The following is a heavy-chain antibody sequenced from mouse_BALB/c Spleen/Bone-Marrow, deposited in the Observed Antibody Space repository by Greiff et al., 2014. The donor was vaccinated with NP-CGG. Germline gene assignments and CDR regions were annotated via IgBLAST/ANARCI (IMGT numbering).Heavy chain of an antibody. CDR2: IDPENGDT. CDR3: NANYCNYDPMDY. J-gene: IGHJ4*01. CDR1: GFNIKDYY. V-gene: IGHV14-4*02. Sequence: VQLQQSGAELVRSGASVRLSCTASGFNIKDYYIHWVKQRPKQGLEWIGWIDPENGDTEYAPKFQDKATVTADTSSNTAYLQLSSLASEDTAVYYCNANYCNYDPMDYWGPGTSVTVSS. D-gene: IGHD2-1*01.